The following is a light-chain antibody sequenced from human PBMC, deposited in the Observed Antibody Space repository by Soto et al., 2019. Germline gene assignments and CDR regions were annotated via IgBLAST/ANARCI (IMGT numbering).Light chain of an antibody. V-gene: IGLV7-43*01. Sequence: QTVVTQEPSLTVSPGGTVTLTFASSTGAVTSGYYPNWFQQKPGQAPRALIYSTSNKDSWTPARFPGSLLGGKAALTLSGVQPEDEAEYYCLLYYGGAHVVLGGGTKLTVL. CDR1: TGAVTSGYY. CDR2: STS. CDR3: LLYYGGAHVV. J-gene: IGLJ2*01.